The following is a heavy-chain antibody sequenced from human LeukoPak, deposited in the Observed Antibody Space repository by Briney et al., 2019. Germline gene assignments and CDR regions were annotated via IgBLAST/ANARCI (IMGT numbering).Heavy chain of an antibody. J-gene: IGHJ5*02. CDR3: ARVSWVERHKNWFDP. CDR2: ISSSSSYI. Sequence: PGGSLRLSCAASGFTFSSYSMNWVRQAPGKGLEWVSSISSSSSYIYYADSVKGRFTISRDNAKSSLYLQMNSLRAEDTAVYYCARVSWVERHKNWFDPWGQGTLVTVSS. D-gene: IGHD1-1*01. V-gene: IGHV3-21*01. CDR1: GFTFSSYS.